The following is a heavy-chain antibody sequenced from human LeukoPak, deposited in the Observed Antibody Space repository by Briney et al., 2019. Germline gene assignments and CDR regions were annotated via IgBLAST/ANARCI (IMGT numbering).Heavy chain of an antibody. CDR2: INQRGST. D-gene: IGHD6-19*01. V-gene: IGHV4-34*01. CDR3: ATKYSVAVAVNPPYFDY. CDR1: GGSFSGYY. Sequence: SETLSLTCGVYGGSFSGYYWSWIRQPPGRGLEWIGVINQRGSTNYNPSLKRRVTISVDTSKNQFSLKLRSVTAADTGLYYCATKYSVAVAVNPPYFDYWGQGNLVTVSS. J-gene: IGHJ4*02.